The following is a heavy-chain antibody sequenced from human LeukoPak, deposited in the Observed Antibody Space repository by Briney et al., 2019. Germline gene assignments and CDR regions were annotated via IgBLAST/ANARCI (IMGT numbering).Heavy chain of an antibody. D-gene: IGHD3-16*01. CDR2: IYHSGPV. Sequence: PSETLSLTCTVSGGSISSGYWSWIRQHPGKGLEWIGFIYHSGPVYYNPSLKSRLSISLGTSENQFSLMLTSVTAADTAVYYCATRFGGWADAFDVWGQGAMVTASS. CDR3: ATRFGGWADAFDV. V-gene: IGHV4-31*03. J-gene: IGHJ3*01. CDR1: GGSISSGY.